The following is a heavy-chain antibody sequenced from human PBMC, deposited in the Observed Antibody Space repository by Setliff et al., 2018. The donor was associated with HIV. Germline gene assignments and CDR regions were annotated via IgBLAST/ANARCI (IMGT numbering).Heavy chain of an antibody. CDR3: ARDDQLLSGHYYNNGMDV. CDR1: GFTSSSYS. V-gene: IGHV3-48*01. J-gene: IGHJ6*02. CDR2: ISSTSTTI. D-gene: IGHD2-2*01. Sequence: GGSLRLSCAASGFTSSSYSMHWVRQAPGKGLVWVSYISSTSTTIYYADSVKGRFTISIDNAKNSLYLQMNSLRAEDTAVYYCARDDQLLSGHYYNNGMDVWGQGTTVTVSS.